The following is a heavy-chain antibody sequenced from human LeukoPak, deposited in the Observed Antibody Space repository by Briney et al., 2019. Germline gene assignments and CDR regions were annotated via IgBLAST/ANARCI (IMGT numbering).Heavy chain of an antibody. J-gene: IGHJ4*02. CDR1: GYTFTSYG. D-gene: IGHD6-13*01. CDR3: ATVIAAAGSLALDY. V-gene: IGHV1-18*01. Sequence: ASVKVSCKASGYTFTSYGISWVRQAPGQGLEWMGWISAYNGNTNYAQKLQGRVTMTTDTSTSTAYMELRSLRSDDTAVYYCATVIAAAGSLALDYWGQGTLVTVSS. CDR2: ISAYNGNT.